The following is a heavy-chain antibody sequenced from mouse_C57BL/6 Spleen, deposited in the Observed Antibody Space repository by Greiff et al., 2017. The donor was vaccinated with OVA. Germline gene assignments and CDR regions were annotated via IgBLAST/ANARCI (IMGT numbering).Heavy chain of an antibody. J-gene: IGHJ4*01. CDR2: IDPSDSYT. CDR3: ARKSYYGNYVDAMDY. V-gene: IGHV1-69*01. Sequence: QVQLQQPGAELVMPGASVKLSCKASGYTFTSYWMHWVKQRPGQGLEWIGEIDPSDSYTNYNQKFKGKSTLTVDKSSSTAYMQLSSLTSEDSAVYYCARKSYYGNYVDAMDYWGQGTSVTVSS. CDR1: GYTFTSYW. D-gene: IGHD2-10*01.